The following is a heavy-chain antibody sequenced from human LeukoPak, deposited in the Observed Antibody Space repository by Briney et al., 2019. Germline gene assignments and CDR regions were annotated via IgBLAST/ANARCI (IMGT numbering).Heavy chain of an antibody. J-gene: IGHJ5*02. Sequence: ASVKVSCKASGYTFTDFDINWVRQAPCRGLEWMGWMNPNSGNTVYAQKFQRRVTMTRDTSINTGRMELTSLTSEDTAVYYCARALDRSYYYVYLSWGQGTVISVSS. CDR3: ARALDRSYYYVYLS. CDR2: MNPNSGNT. V-gene: IGHV1-8*01. CDR1: GYTFTDFD. D-gene: IGHD3-16*01.